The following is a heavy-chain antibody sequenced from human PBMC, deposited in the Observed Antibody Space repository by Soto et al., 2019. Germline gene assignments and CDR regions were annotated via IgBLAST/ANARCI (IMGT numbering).Heavy chain of an antibody. CDR3: VTEGAAGYFPN. D-gene: IGHD3-22*01. CDR2: ISGSGGST. Sequence: EVQLLESGGGLVQPGGSLRLSCAASGFTFSSYAMSWVRQAPGKGLEWVSAISGSGGSTYYADSVKGRFTISRDNSKNMVYLQLSSLKDEDTAVYYCVTEGAAGYFPNWGQGTLVTVSS. V-gene: IGHV3-23*01. J-gene: IGHJ4*02. CDR1: GFTFSSYA.